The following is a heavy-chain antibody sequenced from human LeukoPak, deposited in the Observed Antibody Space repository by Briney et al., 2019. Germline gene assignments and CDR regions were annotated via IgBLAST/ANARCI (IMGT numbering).Heavy chain of an antibody. J-gene: IGHJ4*02. V-gene: IGHV3-23*01. CDR2: ISGGST. D-gene: IGHD6-13*01. CDR3: AKLAAAGFDY. Sequence: GGSLRLSCAASVFTFSNYAMSWVRQAPGKGLEWVSSISGGSTYYADSVKGRFTISRDNSKNTLYLQMNSLRAEDTAVCYCAKLAAAGFDYWGQGTLVTVSS. CDR1: VFTFSNYA.